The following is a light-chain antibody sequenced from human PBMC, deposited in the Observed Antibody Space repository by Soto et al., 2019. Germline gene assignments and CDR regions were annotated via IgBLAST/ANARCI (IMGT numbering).Light chain of an antibody. CDR1: QSVSSSY. V-gene: IGKV3D-20*02. CDR2: GAS. Sequence: EIVLTPSPGPLSLSPGERAPPSCRASQSVSSSYLAWYQQKPGQAPRLLIYGASSRATGIPARFSGSGSGTDFTLNISSLEPEDFAVYFCQQHNNWPTFGQGTDWRL. J-gene: IGKJ5*01. CDR3: QQHNNWPT.